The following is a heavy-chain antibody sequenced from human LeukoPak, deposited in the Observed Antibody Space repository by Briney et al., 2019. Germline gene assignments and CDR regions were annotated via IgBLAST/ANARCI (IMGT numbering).Heavy chain of an antibody. Sequence: SETLSLTCTVSGGSISSYYWSWIWQPPGKGLEWIGYIYYSGSTNYNPSLKSRVTISVDTSKNQFSLKLSSVTAADTAVYYCASMKRGYSYGHFDYWGQGTLVTVPS. D-gene: IGHD5-18*01. CDR2: IYYSGST. V-gene: IGHV4-59*01. CDR1: GGSISSYY. CDR3: ASMKRGYSYGHFDY. J-gene: IGHJ4*02.